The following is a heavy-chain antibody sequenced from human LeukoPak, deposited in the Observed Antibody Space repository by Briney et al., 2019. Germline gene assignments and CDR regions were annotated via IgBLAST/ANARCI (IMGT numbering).Heavy chain of an antibody. CDR1: GYTFTESY. V-gene: IGHV1-2*02. Sequence: VASVKVSCKASGYTFTESYMHWVRQAPGQGLQWLGWMNPKSGGTKYSQTFQGRITLTRDTSISTAYMELRSLRSDDTAVYYCARDLGAGGYYTSYYYYYGMDVWGQGTTVTVSS. D-gene: IGHD3-3*01. J-gene: IGHJ6*02. CDR2: MNPKSGGT. CDR3: ARDLGAGGYYTSYYYYYGMDV.